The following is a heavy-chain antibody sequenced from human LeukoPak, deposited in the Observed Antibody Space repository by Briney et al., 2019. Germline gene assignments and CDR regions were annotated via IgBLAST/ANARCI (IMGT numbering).Heavy chain of an antibody. CDR3: ARPAARSYYYMDV. CDR1: GGSISSYY. Sequence: SETLSLTCTVSGGSISSYYWSWIRQPPGKGLEWIGYIYYSGSTNYNPSLKSRVTISVDTSKNQFSLKLSSVTAADTAVYCCARPAARSYYYMDVWGKGTTVTVSS. CDR2: IYYSGST. D-gene: IGHD6-13*01. V-gene: IGHV4-59*12. J-gene: IGHJ6*03.